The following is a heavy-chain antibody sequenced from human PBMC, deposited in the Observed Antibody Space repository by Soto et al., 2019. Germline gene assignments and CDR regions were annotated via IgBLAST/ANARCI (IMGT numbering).Heavy chain of an antibody. J-gene: IGHJ4*02. Sequence: EVQLLDSGGGLVQPGGSLRLSCAASGFTFSNYAMTWVRQGPGKGLEWVSGISGRGGRSYYADSVKGRFTISRDNSKSTLYLQMNSLRAEDTAVYYCAKAYFVWSSEQPYYFGYWGQGTLVTVSS. D-gene: IGHD3-16*01. CDR1: GFTFSNYA. CDR2: ISGRGGRS. CDR3: AKAYFVWSSEQPYYFGY. V-gene: IGHV3-23*01.